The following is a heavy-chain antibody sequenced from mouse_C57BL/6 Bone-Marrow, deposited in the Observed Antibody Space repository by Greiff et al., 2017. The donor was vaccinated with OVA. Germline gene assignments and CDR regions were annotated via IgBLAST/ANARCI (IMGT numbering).Heavy chain of an antibody. CDR1: GFTFTDYY. CDR2: IRNKANGYTT. CDR3: ARSYGSSPAWFAY. D-gene: IGHD1-1*01. Sequence: EVKLMESGGGLVQPGGSLSLSCAASGFTFTDYYMSWVRQPPGKALEWLGFIRNKANGYTTEYSASVKGRFTISRDNSQSILYLQMNALEAEDSATYYCARSYGSSPAWFAYWGQGTLVTVSA. J-gene: IGHJ3*01. V-gene: IGHV7-3*01.